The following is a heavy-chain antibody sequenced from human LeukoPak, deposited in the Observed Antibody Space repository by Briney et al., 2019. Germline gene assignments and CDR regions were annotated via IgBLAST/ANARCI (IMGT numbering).Heavy chain of an antibody. J-gene: IGHJ4*02. D-gene: IGHD6-19*01. V-gene: IGHV4-39*07. CDR1: GGSISSSSYY. CDR2: IYYSGST. Sequence: SETLSLTCTVSGGSISSSSYYWGWIRQPPGKGLEWIGSIYYSGSTNYNPSLKSRVTISVDTSKNQFSLRLSSVTAADTAVYYCARESSGWYLNWGQGTLVTVSS. CDR3: ARESSGWYLN.